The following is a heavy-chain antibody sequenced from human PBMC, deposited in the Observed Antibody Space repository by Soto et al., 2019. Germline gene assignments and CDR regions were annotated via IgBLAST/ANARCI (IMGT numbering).Heavy chain of an antibody. Sequence: TSETLSLTCTVSGGSISSSSYYWGWIRQPPGKGLEWIGSIYYSGSTYYNPSLKSRVTISVDTSKNQFSLKLSSVTAADTAVYYCARGGAGAVAGTDLALYRWFDPWGQGTLVTVSS. V-gene: IGHV4-39*01. J-gene: IGHJ5*02. CDR2: IYYSGST. CDR1: GGSISSSSYY. CDR3: ARGGAGAVAGTDLALYRWFDP. D-gene: IGHD6-19*01.